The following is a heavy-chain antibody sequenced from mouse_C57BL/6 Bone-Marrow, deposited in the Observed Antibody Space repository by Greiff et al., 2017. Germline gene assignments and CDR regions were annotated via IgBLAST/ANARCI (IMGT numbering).Heavy chain of an antibody. D-gene: IGHD1-1*01. V-gene: IGHV1-15*01. J-gene: IGHJ3*01. CDR3: TRYGSSYCWFAY. Sequence: VQLVESGAELMKPGASVKLSCKATGYTFTDYEMHWVKQTPVHGLEWIGAIDPETGGTAYNQKFKGKAILTADKSSSTAYMELRSLTSEDSAVYYCTRYGSSYCWFAYWGQGTLVTVSA. CDR2: IDPETGGT. CDR1: GYTFTDYE.